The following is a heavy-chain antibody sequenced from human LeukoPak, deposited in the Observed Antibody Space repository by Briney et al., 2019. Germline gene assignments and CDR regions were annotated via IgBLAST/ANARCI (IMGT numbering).Heavy chain of an antibody. CDR3: ARGLTTVTTFNWFDP. CDR1: GGSFSGYF. J-gene: IGHJ5*02. V-gene: IGHV4-34*01. D-gene: IGHD4-17*01. Sequence: SETLSLTCAVYGGSFSGYFWSWIRQPPGKGLEWIGEINHSGSTNYNPSLKSRVTISVDTSKNQFSLKLSSVTAADTAVYSCARGLTTVTTFNWFDPWGQGTLVAVSS. CDR2: INHSGST.